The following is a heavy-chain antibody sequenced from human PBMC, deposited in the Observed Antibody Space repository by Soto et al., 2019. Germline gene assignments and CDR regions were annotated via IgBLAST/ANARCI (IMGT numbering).Heavy chain of an antibody. CDR2: IRWSGGST. CDR3: AQAPYYYDSSGYYYDYYYYGRDV. V-gene: IGHV3-23*01. D-gene: IGHD3-22*01. Sequence: PRGFLRLSCAASGFTFSSYAMSWVRQAPGKGLEWVSAIRWSGGSTYYAHSVKGRFTSSRDNSKNTLYLQRNSLRAEDTAVYYCAQAPYYYDSSGYYYDYYYYGRDVWGQGTTVIASS. J-gene: IGHJ6*02. CDR1: GFTFSSYA.